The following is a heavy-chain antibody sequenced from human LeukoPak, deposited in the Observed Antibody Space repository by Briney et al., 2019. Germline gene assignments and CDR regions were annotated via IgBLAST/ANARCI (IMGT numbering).Heavy chain of an antibody. Sequence: GGSLRLSCAASGFIFSSYWMSWVRQAPGKGLEWVANIKHDGSEKYYVDSVKGRFTISRDNAKNALYLQMNSLRAEDTAVYYCARKITVAGINWYFDLWGRGTLVTVSS. CDR1: GFIFSSYW. J-gene: IGHJ2*01. V-gene: IGHV3-7*01. D-gene: IGHD6-19*01. CDR3: ARKITVAGINWYFDL. CDR2: IKHDGSEK.